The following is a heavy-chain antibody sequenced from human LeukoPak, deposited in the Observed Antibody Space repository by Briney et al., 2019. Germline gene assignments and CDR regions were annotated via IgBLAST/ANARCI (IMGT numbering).Heavy chain of an antibody. CDR1: GYTFSSYA. CDR2: ISGSGGST. D-gene: IGHD3-22*01. V-gene: IGHV3-23*01. J-gene: IGHJ3*02. CDR3: AKVVEHYDSSGYWMGFDAFDI. Sequence: PGGSLRLSCAASGYTFSSYAMSWARQAPGKGLEWVSAISGSGGSTYYADSVKGRFTISRDNSKNTLYLQMNSLRAEVTAVYYCAKVVEHYDSSGYWMGFDAFDIWGQGTMVTVSS.